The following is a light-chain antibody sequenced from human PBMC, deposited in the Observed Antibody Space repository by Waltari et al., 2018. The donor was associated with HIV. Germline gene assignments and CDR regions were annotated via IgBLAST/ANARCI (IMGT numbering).Light chain of an antibody. CDR2: DNN. V-gene: IGLV1-51*01. CDR3: GTWDSSLSGVV. CDR1: SSNIGKNF. Sequence: QSVLTQPPSVSAAPGQTVTISCSGSSSNIGKNFATWYKQLPGAAPKPLIYDNNKRPSGIPDRFSGSKSGTSATLGITGLQTGDEADYYCGTWDSSLSGVVFGGGTKLTVL. J-gene: IGLJ2*01.